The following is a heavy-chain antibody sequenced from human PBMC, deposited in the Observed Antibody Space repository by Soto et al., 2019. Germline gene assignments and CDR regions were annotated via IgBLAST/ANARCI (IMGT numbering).Heavy chain of an antibody. Sequence: QVTLKESGPTLVKPTQTLTLTCTVSGLSLRTTGVGVGWVRQPPGKALEWLALRYWDDDKRYSPSLRSRLTIAKDISEKQVVLTMTTIDTVDTATYYCVQSRCGGDCLEIYSSHAYNGLDVWGQGTTVTVSS. V-gene: IGHV2-5*02. D-gene: IGHD2-21*02. CDR3: VQSRCGGDCLEIYSSHAYNGLDV. CDR2: RYWDDDK. CDR1: GLSLRTTGVG. J-gene: IGHJ6*02.